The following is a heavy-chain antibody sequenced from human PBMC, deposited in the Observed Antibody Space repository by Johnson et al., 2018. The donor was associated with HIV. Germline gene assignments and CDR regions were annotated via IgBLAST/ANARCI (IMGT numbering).Heavy chain of an antibody. Sequence: VLLVESGGGVVQPGRSLRLSCAASGFTFSSYAMHWVRQAPGKGLEWVSRIKSDGTSTNYADSVKGRFTISRDNAKDTLYLQLNSLTAEDTAVYYCARAGIVFDIWGQGTMVTVSS. D-gene: IGHD2-15*01. CDR1: GFTFSSYA. CDR2: IKSDGTST. J-gene: IGHJ3*02. CDR3: ARAGIVFDI. V-gene: IGHV3-74*02.